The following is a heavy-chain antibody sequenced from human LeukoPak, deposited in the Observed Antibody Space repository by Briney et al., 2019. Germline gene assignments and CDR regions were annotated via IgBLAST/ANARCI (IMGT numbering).Heavy chain of an antibody. CDR2: IKRRSDGGTI. CDR3: TPGLGDY. J-gene: IGHJ4*02. CDR1: GFTFSKVW. Sequence: PGGSLRLSCAASGFTFSKVWMSWVRRAPGKGLEWVGRIKRRSDGGTIAYSAPVKDRFTISRDDSINMLYLQMNSLKTDDTAVYYCTPGLGDYWGQGTLVTVSS. V-gene: IGHV3-15*01. D-gene: IGHD1-14*01.